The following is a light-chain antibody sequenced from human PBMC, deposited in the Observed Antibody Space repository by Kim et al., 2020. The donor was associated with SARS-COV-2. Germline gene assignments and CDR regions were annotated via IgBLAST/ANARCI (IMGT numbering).Light chain of an antibody. CDR1: SSDVGGYNY. J-gene: IGLJ2*01. CDR3: SSYAGSNHFVV. CDR2: EVS. V-gene: IGLV2-8*01. Sequence: QFALTHPPSAFGSPGQSVTISCTGTSSDVGGYNYVSWYQQHPGKAPKLMIYEVSKRPSGVPDRFSGSKSGNTASLTVSGLQAEDEADYYCSSYAGSNHFVVFGGGTQLTVL.